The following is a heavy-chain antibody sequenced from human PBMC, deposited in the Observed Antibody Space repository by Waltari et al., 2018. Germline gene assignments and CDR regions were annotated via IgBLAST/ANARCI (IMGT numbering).Heavy chain of an antibody. V-gene: IGHV1-24*01. Sequence: QVQLVQSGAEVKKPGASVKVSCKVSGYTLTELSMHWMRQAPGKGLEWMGGFDPEDGETIYSQKFQGRVTMTEDTSTDTAYMELSSLRSEDTAVYYCAGGIAAAGRFDYWGQGTLVTVSS. CDR2: FDPEDGET. CDR3: AGGIAAAGRFDY. J-gene: IGHJ4*02. D-gene: IGHD6-13*01. CDR1: GYTLTELS.